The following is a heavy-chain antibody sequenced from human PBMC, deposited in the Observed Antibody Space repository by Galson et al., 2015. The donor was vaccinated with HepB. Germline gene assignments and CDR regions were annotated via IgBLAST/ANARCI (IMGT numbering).Heavy chain of an antibody. J-gene: IGHJ4*02. CDR2: IKPDGSKA. Sequence: SLRLSCAVSGFTFSDYWMNWVRQAPGKGLEWVANIKPDGSKAYYVDSVKGRFTISRDNAMNSLFLQMNGLRVEDTAVYSCARSPRDSNYAHFDYWGQGALVTVSS. D-gene: IGHD4-11*01. V-gene: IGHV3-7*03. CDR3: ARSPRDSNYAHFDY. CDR1: GFTFSDYW.